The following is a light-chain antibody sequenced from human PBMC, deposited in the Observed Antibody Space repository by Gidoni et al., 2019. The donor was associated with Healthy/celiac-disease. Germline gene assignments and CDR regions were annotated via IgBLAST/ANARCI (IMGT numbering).Light chain of an antibody. CDR1: QSVSSSY. CDR3: QQYGSSGYT. J-gene: IGKJ2*01. V-gene: IGKV3-20*01. CDR2: GAS. Sequence: EIVLTQSPGTLSLSPGERATLSCRASQSVSSSYLAWYQQKPGQAPRLRIYGASSRATGIPDRFSGSGSGTDFTLTISRLEPEDFAVYYCQQYGSSGYTFXQXTKLEIK.